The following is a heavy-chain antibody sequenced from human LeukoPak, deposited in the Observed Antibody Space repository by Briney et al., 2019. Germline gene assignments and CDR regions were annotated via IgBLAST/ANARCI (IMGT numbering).Heavy chain of an antibody. CDR3: ARGGDYYDSSGYYYDY. Sequence: PGTSLRLSCAASGFTFGSFPMHWVRQAPGKGLEWVSSISSSSSYIYYADSVKGRFTISRDNAKNSLYLQMNSLRAEDTAVYYCARGGDYYDSSGYYYDYWGQGTLVTVSS. J-gene: IGHJ4*02. D-gene: IGHD3-22*01. CDR1: GFTFGSFP. V-gene: IGHV3-21*01. CDR2: ISSSSSYI.